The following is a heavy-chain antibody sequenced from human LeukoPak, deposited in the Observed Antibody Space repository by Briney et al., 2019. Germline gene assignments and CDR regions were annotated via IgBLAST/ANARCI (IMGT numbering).Heavy chain of an antibody. CDR1: GGSISTYY. V-gene: IGHV4-59*01. J-gene: IGHJ4*02. Sequence: NPSETLSLTCTVSGGSISTYYWSWIRQPPGEGLEWIGHFYYSGSTNYNPSLKSRVTISVDTSNNQFSLKVNSVTAADTAVYYCARATYYGDIDYWGQGTLVTVSS. CDR2: FYYSGST. CDR3: ARATYYGDIDY. D-gene: IGHD4-17*01.